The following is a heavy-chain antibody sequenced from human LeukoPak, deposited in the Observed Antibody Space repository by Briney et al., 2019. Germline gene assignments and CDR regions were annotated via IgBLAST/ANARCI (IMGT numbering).Heavy chain of an antibody. D-gene: IGHD6-19*01. J-gene: IGHJ5*02. Sequence: SETLSLTCTVSGYSISSGYHWGWIRQPPGKGLEWIGSTYHSGNTYYNPSLKSRVIISVDTSKNQFSLKLSSVTAADTAVYYCARARSSGWLNWFDPWGQGTLVTVSS. V-gene: IGHV4-38-2*02. CDR1: GYSISSGYH. CDR3: ARARSSGWLNWFDP. CDR2: TYHSGNT.